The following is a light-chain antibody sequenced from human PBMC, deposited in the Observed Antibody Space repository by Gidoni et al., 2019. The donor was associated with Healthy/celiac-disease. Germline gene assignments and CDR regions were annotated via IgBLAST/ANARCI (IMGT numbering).Light chain of an antibody. J-gene: IGLJ2*01. V-gene: IGLV9-49*01. CDR3: GADHGSGSNFYVV. CDR2: VGTGWIVG. CDR1: SGYSNYK. Sequence: PVLTQPPSASASLGPSVTLPCTLSSGYSNYKVDWYQQRPGKGPRLVRRVGTGWIVGSKGDGIPDRFSVLGSGLNRYLTIKNIQEEDESDYHCGADHGSGSNFYVVFGGGTKLTVL.